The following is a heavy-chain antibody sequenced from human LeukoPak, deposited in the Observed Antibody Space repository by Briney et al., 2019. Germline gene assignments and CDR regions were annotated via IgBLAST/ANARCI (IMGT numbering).Heavy chain of an antibody. D-gene: IGHD5-24*01. CDR2: ISYDGSNK. CDR3: ARGLDRLHPWFDP. CDR1: GFTFSSYG. J-gene: IGHJ5*02. V-gene: IGHV3-30*03. Sequence: GGSLRLSCAASGFTFSSYGMHWVRQAPGKGLEGVAVISYDGSNKYYADSVKGRFTISRDNSKNTLYLQMNSLRAEDTAVYYCARGLDRLHPWFDPWGQGTLVTVSS.